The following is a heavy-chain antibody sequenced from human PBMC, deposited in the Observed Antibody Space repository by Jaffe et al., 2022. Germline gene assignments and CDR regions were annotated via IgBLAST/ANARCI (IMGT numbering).Heavy chain of an antibody. CDR1: GFTFSSYG. D-gene: IGHD6-13*01. CDR2: ISYDGSNK. V-gene: IGHV3-30*18. CDR3: AKDSGQLRQQLDHDAFDI. J-gene: IGHJ3*02. Sequence: QVQLVESGGGVVQPGRSLRLSCAASGFTFSSYGMHWVRQAPGKGLEWVAVISYDGSNKYYADSVKGRFTISRDNSKNTLYLQMNSLRAEDTAVYYCAKDSGQLRQQLDHDAFDIWGQGTMVTVSS.